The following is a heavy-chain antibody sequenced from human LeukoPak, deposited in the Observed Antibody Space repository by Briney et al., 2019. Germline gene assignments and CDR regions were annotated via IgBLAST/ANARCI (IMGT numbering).Heavy chain of an antibody. CDR2: INHSGST. CDR1: GGSFGGYY. Sequence: SETLSLTCAVYGGSFGGYYWSWIRLPPGKGLEWIGEINHSGSTNYNPSLKSRVTISVDTSKNQFSLKLTSVTAADTAVYYCARGPNYWYFDLWGRGTLVTVSS. V-gene: IGHV4-34*01. J-gene: IGHJ2*01. CDR3: ARGPNYWYFDL.